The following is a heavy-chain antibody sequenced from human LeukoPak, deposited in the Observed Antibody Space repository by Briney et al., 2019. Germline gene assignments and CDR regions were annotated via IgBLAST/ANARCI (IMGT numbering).Heavy chain of an antibody. Sequence: KPGGSLRLSCAASGFTFTSYSMNWVRQAPGKGLEWVSSISGSSKHRYYADSVKGRFTISRDNAKSSLYLQMNSLRAEDTAVYYCVRATVVVTMVRGVIETYYYYYMDVWGKGTTVTVSS. J-gene: IGHJ6*03. V-gene: IGHV3-21*01. CDR2: ISGSSKHR. CDR3: VRATVVVTMVRGVIETYYYYYMDV. D-gene: IGHD3-10*01. CDR1: GFTFTSYS.